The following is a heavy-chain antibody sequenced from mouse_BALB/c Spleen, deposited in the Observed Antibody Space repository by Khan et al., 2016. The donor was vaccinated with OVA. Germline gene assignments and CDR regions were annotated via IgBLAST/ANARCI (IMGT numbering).Heavy chain of an antibody. J-gene: IGHJ3*01. CDR1: GYTFTSYT. D-gene: IGHD2-14*01. V-gene: IGHV1-4*01. CDR2: INPSNGYT. CDR3: VRDGAYHRNDGWFAY. Sequence: QVQLKQSGAELARPGASVKMSCKASGYTFTSYTIHWIKERPGQGLEWIGNINPSNGYTNYNQKFKDKATLTTDKSSTTAYLHLSSLTSDDSAVYNCVRDGAYHRNDGWFAYWGQGTLVTVSA.